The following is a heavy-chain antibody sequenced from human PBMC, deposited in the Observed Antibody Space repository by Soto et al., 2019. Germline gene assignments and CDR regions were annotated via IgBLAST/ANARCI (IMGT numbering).Heavy chain of an antibody. Sequence: SETLSLTCAVSGGSISSGGYSWSWIRQPPGKGLEWIGYIYHSGSTYYNPSLKSRVTISVDRSKNQFSLKLSSVTAADTAVYYCARTNYYDSSGYSNDAFDIWGQGTMVTVSS. CDR1: GGSISSGGYS. V-gene: IGHV4-30-2*01. D-gene: IGHD3-22*01. J-gene: IGHJ3*02. CDR2: IYHSGST. CDR3: ARTNYYDSSGYSNDAFDI.